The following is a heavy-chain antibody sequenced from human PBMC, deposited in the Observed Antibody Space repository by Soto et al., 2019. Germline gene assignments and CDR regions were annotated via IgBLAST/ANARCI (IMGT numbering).Heavy chain of an antibody. V-gene: IGHV3-33*01. CDR2: IWYDGSNK. Sequence: GGSLRLSCAASGFTFSSYGMHWVRQAPGKGLEWVAVIWYDGSNKYYADSVKGRFTISRDNSKNTLYLQMNSLRAEDTSVYYCARDQGRGYSYGFDYWGQGTLVTVSS. D-gene: IGHD5-18*01. CDR1: GFTFSSYG. J-gene: IGHJ4*02. CDR3: ARDQGRGYSYGFDY.